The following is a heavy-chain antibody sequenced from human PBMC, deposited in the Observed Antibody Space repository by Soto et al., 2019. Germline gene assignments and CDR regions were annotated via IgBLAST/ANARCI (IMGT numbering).Heavy chain of an antibody. CDR2: ISANNGNT. D-gene: IGHD5-12*01. V-gene: IGHV1-18*01. J-gene: IGHJ4*02. CDR3: ARVQSGYDFAY. CDR1: GYTFTSYG. Sequence: QVQLVQSGAEVKKPGASVKVSCKASGYTFTSYGINWVRQAPGQGLEWMGWISANNGNTHYAQKLQGRVTMTTDTATRTAYMELRSLRSDDTAVYYCARVQSGYDFAYWGQGTLVTVSS.